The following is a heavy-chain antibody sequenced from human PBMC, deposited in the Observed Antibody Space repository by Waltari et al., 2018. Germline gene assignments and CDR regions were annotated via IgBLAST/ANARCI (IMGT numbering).Heavy chain of an antibody. CDR1: GYSFTDYY. V-gene: IGHV1-2*02. D-gene: IGHD3-9*01. CDR3: ARVPIFDWLVSGFDL. CDR2: INPNSGAT. Sequence: QVHLVQSGGEVQKPGASVKVSCKASGYSFTDYYIHWVRQAPGQGFEWMGWINPNSGATNYAQKLQDRVTVTRDTSSSTAYMELSSLTSGDTAVYYCARVPIFDWLVSGFDLWGQGTLVTVSS. J-gene: IGHJ5*02.